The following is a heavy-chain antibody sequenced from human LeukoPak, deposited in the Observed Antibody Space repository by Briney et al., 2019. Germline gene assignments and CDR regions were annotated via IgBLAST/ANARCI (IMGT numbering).Heavy chain of an antibody. CDR1: GFTFSSYA. Sequence: GGSLRLSCAASGFTFSSYAMSWVRQAPGKGLEWVSAISGSGGSTYYADSVKGRFTISRDNAKNSLYLQMNSLRAEDTAVYYCARDYGDYYFDYWGQGTLVTVSS. V-gene: IGHV3-23*01. D-gene: IGHD4-17*01. CDR2: ISGSGGST. CDR3: ARDYGDYYFDY. J-gene: IGHJ4*02.